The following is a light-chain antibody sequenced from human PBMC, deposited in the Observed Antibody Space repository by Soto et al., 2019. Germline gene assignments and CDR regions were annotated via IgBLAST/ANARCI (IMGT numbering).Light chain of an antibody. CDR1: QSISTC. J-gene: IGKJ1*01. Sequence: DIQMTQSPSTLSASVGDIVTITCRASQSISTCLACYQQKPGKAPKLLIYKAFSLDSGVPSRFSGSGSGTDFTLTIRSLQHEDFATYYCQQYNTYSRTFVHGTKLEIK. V-gene: IGKV1-5*03. CDR3: QQYNTYSRT. CDR2: KAF.